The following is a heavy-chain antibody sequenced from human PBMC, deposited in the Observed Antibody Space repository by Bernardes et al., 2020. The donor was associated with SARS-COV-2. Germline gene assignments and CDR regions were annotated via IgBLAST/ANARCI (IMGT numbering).Heavy chain of an antibody. D-gene: IGHD6-6*01. V-gene: IGHV5-10-1*01. CDR2: IDPSDSYT. J-gene: IGHJ5*02. CDR3: VRHGNVAARANNWFDP. CDR1: GYSFIIYY. Sequence: GESLKISCMVSGYSFIIYYISWVRQMPGKGLEWMGRIDPSDSYTNYSPSFQGHVTISADKSISTAYLQWSSLRASDTAMYFCVRHGNVAARANNWFDPWGQGTLVTVSS.